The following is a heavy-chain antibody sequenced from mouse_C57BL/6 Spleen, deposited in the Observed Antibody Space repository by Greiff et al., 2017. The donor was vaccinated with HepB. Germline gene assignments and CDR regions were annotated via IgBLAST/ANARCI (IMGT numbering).Heavy chain of an antibody. D-gene: IGHD1-1*01. Sequence: VQLQQPGAELVKPGASVKMSCKASGYTFTDYEMHWVKQTPVHGLEWIGAIDPETGGTAYNQKFKGKAILTADKSSSTAYMELRSLTSEDSAVYYCTRDPTVVAPYFDYWGQGTTLTVSS. J-gene: IGHJ2*01. V-gene: IGHV1-15*01. CDR3: TRDPTVVAPYFDY. CDR2: IDPETGGT. CDR1: GYTFTDYE.